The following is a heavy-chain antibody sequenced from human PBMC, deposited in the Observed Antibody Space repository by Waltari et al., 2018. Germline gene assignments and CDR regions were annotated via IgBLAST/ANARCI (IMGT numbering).Heavy chain of an antibody. V-gene: IGHV4-39*01. Sequence: QLQLQESGPGLVRASETLSLTCTVSGDSVNHANHYWGWVRQSPRKGLEWIGTIYYTGSTSYNPSLKSRVTVSIDTSKNQFSLKLSSVTAADTAVYFCARRDHDFWSGYFSVWGQGTTVTVSS. CDR3: ARRDHDFWSGYFSV. CDR1: GDSVNHANHY. D-gene: IGHD3-3*01. J-gene: IGHJ6*02. CDR2: IYYTGST.